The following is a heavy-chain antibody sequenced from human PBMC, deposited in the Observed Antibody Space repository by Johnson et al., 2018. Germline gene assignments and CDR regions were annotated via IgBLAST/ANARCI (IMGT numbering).Heavy chain of an antibody. J-gene: IGHJ6*03. CDR3: AKDKRLGDFPYYYYYMDG. CDR1: GFTFSSYG. D-gene: IGHD3-16*01. CDR2: ISYDGSNK. Sequence: QVQLVQSGGGVVQPGRSLRLSCAASGFTFSSYGMHWVRQAPGKGLEWVAVISYDGSNKYYADSVKGRFTISRDSSKNTLYLQMNSLRAEDTAVYYCAKDKRLGDFPYYYYYMDGWGKGTTVTVSS. V-gene: IGHV3-30*18.